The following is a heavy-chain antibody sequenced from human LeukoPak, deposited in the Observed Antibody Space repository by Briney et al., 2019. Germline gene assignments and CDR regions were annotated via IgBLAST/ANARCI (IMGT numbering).Heavy chain of an antibody. CDR2: ISSSGSTI. V-gene: IGHV3-11*01. D-gene: IGHD3-22*01. CDR3: ARDSTPLEYSSGYYPDAFDI. J-gene: IGHJ3*02. Sequence: GGSLRLSCAASGFTFSDYYMSWIRQAPGKGLERVSYISSSGSTIYYADSVKGRFTISRDNAKNSLYLQMNSLRAEDTAVYYCARDSTPLEYSSGYYPDAFDIWGQGTMVTVSS. CDR1: GFTFSDYY.